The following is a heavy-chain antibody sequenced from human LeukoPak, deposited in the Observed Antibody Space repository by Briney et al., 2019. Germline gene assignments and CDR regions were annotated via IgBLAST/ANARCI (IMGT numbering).Heavy chain of an antibody. Sequence: ASVKVSCKASGYTFTGYYMHWVRQAPGQGLEWMGWINPNSGGTNYAQKFQGRVTMTRDTSISTAYMELSRLRSEDTAVYYCARDLNYYDSSGYLQTGAAGAFDIWGQGTMVTVSS. CDR2: INPNSGGT. J-gene: IGHJ3*02. D-gene: IGHD3-22*01. V-gene: IGHV1-2*02. CDR3: ARDLNYYDSSGYLQTGAAGAFDI. CDR1: GYTFTGYY.